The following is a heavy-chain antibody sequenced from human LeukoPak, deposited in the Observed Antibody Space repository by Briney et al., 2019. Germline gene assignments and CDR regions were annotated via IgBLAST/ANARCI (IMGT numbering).Heavy chain of an antibody. Sequence: ASVKVSCKASGYTFTGYYMHWVRQAPGQGLEWMGWINPNSGGTNYAQKFQGRVTMTRDTSISTAYMELSRLRSGDTAVYYCARDHCSSTSCYDYWGQGTLVTVSS. J-gene: IGHJ4*02. CDR2: INPNSGGT. V-gene: IGHV1-2*02. CDR3: ARDHCSSTSCYDY. D-gene: IGHD2-2*01. CDR1: GYTFTGYY.